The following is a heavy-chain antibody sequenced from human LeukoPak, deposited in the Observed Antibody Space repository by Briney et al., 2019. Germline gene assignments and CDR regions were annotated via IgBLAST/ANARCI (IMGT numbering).Heavy chain of an antibody. CDR3: ARASRLGELSLGY. V-gene: IGHV4-31*03. CDR1: GGSISSGGHY. D-gene: IGHD3-16*02. CDR2: IKYSGRT. J-gene: IGHJ4*02. Sequence: SETLSLTCTVSGGSISSGGHYWSWIRQHPGKDLEWIGYIKYSGRTYYNPSLKSRVTISVDTSKTQFSLQLSSVTAADTAVYYRARASRLGELSLGYWGQGTLVTVSS.